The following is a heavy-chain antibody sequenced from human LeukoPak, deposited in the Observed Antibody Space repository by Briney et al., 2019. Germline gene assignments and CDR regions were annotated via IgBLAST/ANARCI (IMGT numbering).Heavy chain of an antibody. CDR2: INHSGST. J-gene: IGHJ5*02. V-gene: IGHV4-34*01. Sequence: SETLSLTCAVYGGSFSGYYWSWIRQPPGKGLEWIGEINHSGSTNYNPSLKSRVTISVDTSKNQFSLKLSSVTAADTAVYYCARVGWSTVNWFDPWGQGTLVTVSS. D-gene: IGHD6-19*01. CDR3: ARVGWSTVNWFDP. CDR1: GGSFSGYY.